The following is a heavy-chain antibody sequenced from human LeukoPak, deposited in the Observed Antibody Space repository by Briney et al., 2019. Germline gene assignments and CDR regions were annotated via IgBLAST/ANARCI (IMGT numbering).Heavy chain of an antibody. Sequence: ASVKVSCKASGYTFTSYGISWVRQAPGQGLEWMGWISAYNGNTNYAQKLQGRVTTTTDTSTSTAYMELRSLRSDDTAVYYCARGGSSSWHVYYYGMDVWGQGTTVTVSS. D-gene: IGHD6-13*01. CDR3: ARGGSSSWHVYYYGMDV. CDR2: ISAYNGNT. CDR1: GYTFTSYG. V-gene: IGHV1-18*01. J-gene: IGHJ6*02.